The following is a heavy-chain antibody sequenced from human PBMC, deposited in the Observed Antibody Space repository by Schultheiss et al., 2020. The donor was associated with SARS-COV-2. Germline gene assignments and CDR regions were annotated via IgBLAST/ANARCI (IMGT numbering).Heavy chain of an antibody. V-gene: IGHV4-31*03. CDR1: GGSISSGGYY. D-gene: IGHD3-22*01. CDR3: ARDHHYYDSSGYSDAFDI. J-gene: IGHJ3*02. CDR2: IYYSGST. Sequence: SETLSLTCTVSGGSISSGGYYWSWIRQHPGKGLEWIGYIYYSGSTYYNQSLKSRVTISVDTSKNQFSLKLSSVTAADTAVYYCARDHHYYDSSGYSDAFDIWGQGTMVTVSS.